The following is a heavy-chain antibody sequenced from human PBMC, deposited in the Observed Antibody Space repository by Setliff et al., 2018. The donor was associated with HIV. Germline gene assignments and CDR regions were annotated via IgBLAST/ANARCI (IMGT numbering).Heavy chain of an antibody. V-gene: IGHV3-30*04. CDR2: ISYDGSNK. CDR3: ARDLSGWHWKMHFDY. D-gene: IGHD3-22*01. Sequence: HPGGSLRLSCAVSGFTFSSKAMHWVRQAPGKGLEWVAVISYDGSNKYYADSVKGRFTISRDNSKNTLYLQMNSLRAEDTAVYYCARDLSGWHWKMHFDYWGQGTLVTVSS. J-gene: IGHJ4*02. CDR1: GFTFSSKA.